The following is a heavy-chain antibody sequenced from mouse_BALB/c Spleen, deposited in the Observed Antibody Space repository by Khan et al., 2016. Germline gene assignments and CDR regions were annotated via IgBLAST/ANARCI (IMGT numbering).Heavy chain of an antibody. CDR3: ATGTGY. D-gene: IGHD4-1*01. CDR2: ISYSGST. CDR1: GYSITSDYA. J-gene: IGHJ2*01. V-gene: IGHV3-2*02. Sequence: EVQLQESGPGLVKPSQSLSLTCTVTGYSITSDYAWNWIRQFPGNKLEWMGYISYSGSTSYNPSLKSRIPITRDTSKNQFFLQLNSVTTEDTATYYCATGTGYWGQGTTLTVSS.